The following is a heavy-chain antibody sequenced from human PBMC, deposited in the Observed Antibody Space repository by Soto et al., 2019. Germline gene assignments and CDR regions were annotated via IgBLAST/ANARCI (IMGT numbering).Heavy chain of an antibody. J-gene: IGHJ6*03. V-gene: IGHV4-59*01. Sequence: PLEPMCLTSSVAWGYSINYDWRWIRQPPGKGLEWIGYIYYSGSTNYNPSLKSRVTISVDTSKNQFSLKLSSVTAADTAVYYCARGLYYYYYMDVWGKGTTVTAP. CDR3: ARGLYYYYYMDV. CDR2: IYYSGST. CDR1: WGYSINYD.